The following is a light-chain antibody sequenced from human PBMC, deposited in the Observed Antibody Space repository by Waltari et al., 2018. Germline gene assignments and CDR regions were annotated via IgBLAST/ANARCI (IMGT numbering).Light chain of an antibody. CDR1: GSAVGASDY. J-gene: IGLJ2*01. CDR3: SSQTLDGLVL. V-gene: IGLV2-14*03. CDR2: DVP. Sequence: QSALTQPASVSGSPGQSITIPCSGVGSAVGASDYVSWHQHHPGKAPQVIIYDVPNRPSGVSDRFSASKSANTASLTISRLQPEDEADYYCSSQTLDGLVLFGGGTRLTVL.